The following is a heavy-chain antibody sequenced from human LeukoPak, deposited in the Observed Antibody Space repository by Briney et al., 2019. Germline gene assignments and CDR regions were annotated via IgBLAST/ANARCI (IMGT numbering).Heavy chain of an antibody. CDR2: IYYSGST. V-gene: IGHV4-59*05. D-gene: IGHD3-9*01. J-gene: IGHJ4*02. Sequence: SETLSLTCTVSGGSISSYCWSWIRQPPGKGLEWIGSIYYSGSTYYNPSLKSRVTISVDTSKNQFSLKLSSVTAADTAVYYCARHGSVAYYDILTGYGARGYFDYWGQGTLVTVSS. CDR3: ARHGSVAYYDILTGYGARGYFDY. CDR1: GGSISSYC.